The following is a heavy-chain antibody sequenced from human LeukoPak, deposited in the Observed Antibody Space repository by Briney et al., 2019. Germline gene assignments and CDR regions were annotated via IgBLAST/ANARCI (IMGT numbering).Heavy chain of an antibody. CDR2: IYYSGSN. V-gene: IGHV4-59*01. J-gene: IGHJ4*02. CDR3: ARSTTSGLLGGYLDD. CDR1: GGSISGYY. Sequence: SETLSLTCSVSGGSISGYYWSWIRQPPGKGLEWIGYIYYSGSNNYNPSLESRAAISVDTSKNHFSLTLSFVTVADTAVYYCARSTTSGLLGGYLDDWDRGTLVTVSS. D-gene: IGHD1-26*01.